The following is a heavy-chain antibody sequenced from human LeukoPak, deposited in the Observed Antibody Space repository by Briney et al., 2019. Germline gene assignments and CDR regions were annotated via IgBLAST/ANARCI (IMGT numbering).Heavy chain of an antibody. CDR1: GFTFSSYN. V-gene: IGHV3-73*01. D-gene: IGHD3-22*01. CDR2: IRSKANSYAT. J-gene: IGHJ4*02. CDR3: TRLVGDTGVYYYVQ. Sequence: GGSLRLSCAASGFTFSSYNINWVRQASGRGLEWVGRIRSKANSYATAYAASVNGRFTISRDDSKNTAYLQMNSLKTEDTAVYYCTRLVGDTGVYYYVQWGQGTLVTVSS.